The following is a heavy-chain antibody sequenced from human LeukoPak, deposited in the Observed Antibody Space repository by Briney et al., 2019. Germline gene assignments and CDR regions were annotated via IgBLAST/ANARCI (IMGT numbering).Heavy chain of an antibody. V-gene: IGHV3-23*01. J-gene: IGHJ4*02. D-gene: IGHD3-22*01. Sequence: GGSLRLSCAASGFTFSSYAMNWVRQAPRKGLDLVSVISISCDTTSYADSLRGRFTISRDNPRNTLYMHMSSLTDADTDVYYCAIMHRYYDGSGYLVHWGQGALVTVSS. CDR2: ISISCDTT. CDR3: AIMHRYYDGSGYLVH. CDR1: GFTFSSYA.